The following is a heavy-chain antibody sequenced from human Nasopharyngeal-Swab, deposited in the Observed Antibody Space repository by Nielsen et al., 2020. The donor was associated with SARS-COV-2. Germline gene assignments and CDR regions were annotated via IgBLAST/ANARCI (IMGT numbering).Heavy chain of an antibody. D-gene: IGHD3-10*01. CDR1: GFTFTISA. CDR2: IVVGSGNT. J-gene: IGHJ4*02. V-gene: IGHV1-58*01. Sequence: SVKVSCKASGFTFTISAVQWVRQARGQRLEWIGWIVVGSGNTNYAQKFQERVTITRDMSTSTAYMELSSLRSEDTAVYYCAAAAYGSGSYSGFDYWGQGTPVTVSS. CDR3: AAAAYGSGSYSGFDY.